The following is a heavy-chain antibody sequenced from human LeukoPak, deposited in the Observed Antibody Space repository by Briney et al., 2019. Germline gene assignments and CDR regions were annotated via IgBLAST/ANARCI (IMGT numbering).Heavy chain of an antibody. CDR3: AREREFDLWEVFDK. J-gene: IGHJ4*02. Sequence: GGSLRLSCAASGFTFSSYGMHWVRQAPGKGLEWVANINQDESGKYYVDSVKGRFTISRDNAKNSLYLQMNSLRDEDTAVYYCAREREFDLWEVFDKWGQGTLVTVSS. D-gene: IGHD1-26*01. CDR1: GFTFSSYG. V-gene: IGHV3-7*01. CDR2: INQDESGK.